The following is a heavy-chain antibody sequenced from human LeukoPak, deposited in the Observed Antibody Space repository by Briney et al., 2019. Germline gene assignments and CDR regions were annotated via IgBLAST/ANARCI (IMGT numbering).Heavy chain of an antibody. CDR3: ASLWPYQLSAFDI. J-gene: IGHJ3*02. CDR1: GGSFSGYY. Sequence: SETLSLTCAVYGGSFSGYYWSWLRQPPGKGLEWIGEINHSGSTNYNPSLKSRVTISVDTSKNQFSLKLSSVTAADTAVYYCASLWPYQLSAFDIWGQGTMVTVSS. V-gene: IGHV4-34*01. D-gene: IGHD2-2*01. CDR2: INHSGST.